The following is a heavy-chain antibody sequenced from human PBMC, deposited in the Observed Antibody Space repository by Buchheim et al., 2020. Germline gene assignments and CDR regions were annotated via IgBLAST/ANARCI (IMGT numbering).Heavy chain of an antibody. CDR1: GFTFSSYW. Sequence: EVQLVASGGGLVQPGGSLRLSCAASGFTFSSYWMSWVRQAPGKGLEWVANIKQNGSVRSYVDSVKGRFTISRDNAKNPLYLQMNSLRAEDTAVYYCARLTEDDWYFDLWGRGTL. CDR2: IKQNGSVR. J-gene: IGHJ2*01. D-gene: IGHD7-27*01. CDR3: ARLTEDDWYFDL. V-gene: IGHV3-7*01.